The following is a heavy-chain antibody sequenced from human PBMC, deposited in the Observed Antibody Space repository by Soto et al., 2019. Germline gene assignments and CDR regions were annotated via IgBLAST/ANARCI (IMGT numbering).Heavy chain of an antibody. Sequence: WTWLRQPPGKGLEWIAFIYYGGSTNYNPSLKSRVTISVDTSKNQFSLTLNSVTAADTAVYYCARPGRDWGSLEYWGQGTRATVSS. V-gene: IGHV4-59*08. CDR2: IYYGGST. D-gene: IGHD7-27*01. J-gene: IGHJ4*02. CDR3: ARPGRDWGSLEY.